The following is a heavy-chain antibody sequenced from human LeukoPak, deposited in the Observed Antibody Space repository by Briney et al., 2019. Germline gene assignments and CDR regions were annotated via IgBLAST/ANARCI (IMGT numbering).Heavy chain of an antibody. CDR3: ARAGGGLRFLEWLSNIYYFDH. V-gene: IGHV1-46*01. J-gene: IGHJ4*02. D-gene: IGHD3-3*01. CDR2: INPSGGST. Sequence: ASVKVSCKASGYTFTSYYMHWVRQAPGQGLEWMGIINPSGGSTSYAQKFQGRVTMTRDTSTSTVYMELSSLRSEDTAVYYCARAGGGLRFLEWLSNIYYFDHWGQGTLVTVSS. CDR1: GYTFTSYY.